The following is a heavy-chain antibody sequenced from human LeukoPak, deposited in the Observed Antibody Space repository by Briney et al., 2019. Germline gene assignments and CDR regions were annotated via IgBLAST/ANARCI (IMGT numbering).Heavy chain of an antibody. Sequence: PSETLSLTCAVSGGSISSSNWWSWVRQPPGKGLEWIGEIYHSGSTNYNPSLKSRVTISVDKSKNQFSLKLSSVTAADTAVYYCARDCYYDSSGRDAFDIWGQGTMVTVSS. D-gene: IGHD3-22*01. J-gene: IGHJ3*02. V-gene: IGHV4-4*02. CDR3: ARDCYYDSSGRDAFDI. CDR2: IYHSGST. CDR1: GGSISSSNW.